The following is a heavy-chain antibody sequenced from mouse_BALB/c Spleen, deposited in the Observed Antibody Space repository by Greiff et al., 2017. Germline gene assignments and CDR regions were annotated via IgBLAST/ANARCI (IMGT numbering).Heavy chain of an antibody. J-gene: IGHJ2*01. D-gene: IGHD1-1*01. CDR1: GYTFTSYW. V-gene: IGHV1S81*02. CDR2: INPSNGRT. CDR3: ARSFTTVVANDY. Sequence: VQLQQPGAELVKPGASVKLSCKASGYTFTSYWMHWVKQRPGQGLEWIGEINPSNGRTNYNEKFKSKATLTVDKSSSTAYMQLSSLTSEDSAVYYCARSFTTVVANDYWGQGTTLTVSS.